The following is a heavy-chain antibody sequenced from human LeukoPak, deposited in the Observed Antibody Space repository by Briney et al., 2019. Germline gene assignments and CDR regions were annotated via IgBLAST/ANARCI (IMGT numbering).Heavy chain of an antibody. V-gene: IGHV3-53*01. CDR2: IYSGGST. CDR3: AAGYSSGWDNDY. Sequence: GGSLRLSCAASGFTVSSNYMSWVRQAPGKGLEWVSVIYSGGSTYYADSVKGRFTISRDNSKNTLYLQMNSLRAEDTAVHYCAAGYSSGWDNDYWGQGTLVTVSS. CDR1: GFTVSSNY. J-gene: IGHJ4*02. D-gene: IGHD6-19*01.